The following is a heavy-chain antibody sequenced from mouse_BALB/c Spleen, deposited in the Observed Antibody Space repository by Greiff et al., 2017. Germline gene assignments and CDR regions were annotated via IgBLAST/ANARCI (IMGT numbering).Heavy chain of an antibody. CDR1: GFTFSSFG. CDR3: ARYQGGNADNYALDY. Sequence: VQLVQSGGGLVQPGGSRYLSCAASGFTFSSFGMHWVRQAPEKGLEWVAYISSGGSTIYYAATVTGRFTITSDNPKNTLFLQMTSLTSEDTAMYYCARYQGGNADNYALDYWGQGTSVTVSS. CDR2: ISSGGSTI. D-gene: IGHD1-1*02. V-gene: IGHV5-17*02. J-gene: IGHJ4*01.